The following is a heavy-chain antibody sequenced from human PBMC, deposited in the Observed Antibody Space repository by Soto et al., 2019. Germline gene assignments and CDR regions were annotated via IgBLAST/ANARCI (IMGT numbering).Heavy chain of an antibody. CDR1: GFTFSSYS. V-gene: IGHV3-21*01. J-gene: IGHJ5*02. D-gene: IGHD3-16*01. CDR3: SCFMIQVPQSWLDP. Sequence: GGSLRLSCAASGFTFSSYSMNWVRQAPGKGLEWVSSISSSSSYIYYADSVKGRFTISRDNAKNSLYLQMNSLRAEDTAVYYFSCFMIQVPQSWLDPCGQGTLVTVSS. CDR2: ISSSSSYI.